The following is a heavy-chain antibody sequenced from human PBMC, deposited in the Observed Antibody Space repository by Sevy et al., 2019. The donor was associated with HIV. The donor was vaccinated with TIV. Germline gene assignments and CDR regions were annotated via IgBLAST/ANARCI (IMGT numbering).Heavy chain of an antibody. Sequence: ASVKVSCKASGYTFTGYYMHWVRQAPGQGLEWMGWINPNSGGTNYAQTFQGRVTMTRDTSISTAYMELSRLRSDDTAVYYCATPGTSRYYYYMDVWGKGTTVTVSS. CDR1: GYTFTGYY. CDR2: INPNSGGT. CDR3: ATPGTSRYYYYMDV. J-gene: IGHJ6*03. V-gene: IGHV1-2*02.